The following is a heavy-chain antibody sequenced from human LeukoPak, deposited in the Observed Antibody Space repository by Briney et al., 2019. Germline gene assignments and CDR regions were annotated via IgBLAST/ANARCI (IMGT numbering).Heavy chain of an antibody. J-gene: IGHJ3*02. Sequence: GGSLRPSCAASGFTFSSYSMNWVRQAPGKGLEWVSSISSSSSYIYYADSVKGRFTISRDNAKNSLYLQMNSLRAEDTAVYYCARDPYYDFWGGYYGAFDIWGQGTMVTVSS. CDR1: GFTFSSYS. V-gene: IGHV3-21*01. CDR2: ISSSSSYI. CDR3: ARDPYYDFWGGYYGAFDI. D-gene: IGHD3-3*01.